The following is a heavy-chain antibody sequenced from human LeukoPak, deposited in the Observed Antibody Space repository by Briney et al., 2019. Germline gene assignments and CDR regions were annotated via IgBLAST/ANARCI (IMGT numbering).Heavy chain of an antibody. CDR1: GFTFSSYA. V-gene: IGHV3-30*04. CDR3: APRGVVVVPAAHLSVNWFDP. D-gene: IGHD2-2*01. J-gene: IGHJ5*02. Sequence: PGGSLRLSCTASGFTFSSYAMHWVRQAPGKGLEWVTLILYDGSNKYYADSVKGRFTISRDNSKNTLYVQMNSLRAEDMAVYYCAPRGVVVVPAAHLSVNWFDPWGQGTLVTVSS. CDR2: ILYDGSNK.